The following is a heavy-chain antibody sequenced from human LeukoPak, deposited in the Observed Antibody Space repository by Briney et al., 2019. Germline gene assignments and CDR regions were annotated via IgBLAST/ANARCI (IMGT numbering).Heavy chain of an antibody. CDR2: IYHSGST. D-gene: IGHD3-22*01. V-gene: IGHV4-4*02. Sequence: PSETLSLTCAVSGGSISSSNWWSWVRQPPGKGLEWIGEIYHSGSTNYNPSLKSRVTISVDKSKNQFSLKLSSVTAADTAVYYCARLVGYYYDSSSFDPWGQGTLVTVSS. CDR1: GGSISSSNW. J-gene: IGHJ5*02. CDR3: ARLVGYYYDSSSFDP.